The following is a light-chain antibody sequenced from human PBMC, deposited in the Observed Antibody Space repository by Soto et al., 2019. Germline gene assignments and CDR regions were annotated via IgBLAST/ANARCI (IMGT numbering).Light chain of an antibody. CDR1: QSVSSTY. CDR3: HQRQSWPRT. V-gene: IGKV3-15*01. Sequence: EIVLTQSPGTLSLSPGERATLSCRASQSVSSTYLAWYQQKPGQAPRLLIYGASTRATGVPARFGGSGSETEFTLTISSLQSEDFALYYCHQRQSWPRTFGQGTKVDIK. CDR2: GAS. J-gene: IGKJ1*01.